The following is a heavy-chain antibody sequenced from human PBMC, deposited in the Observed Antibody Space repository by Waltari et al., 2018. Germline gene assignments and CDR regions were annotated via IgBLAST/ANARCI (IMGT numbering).Heavy chain of an antibody. J-gene: IGHJ6*03. D-gene: IGHD6-13*01. CDR1: GGSFSGYY. V-gene: IGHV4-34*01. Sequence: QVQLQQWGAGLLKPSETLSLTCAVYGGSFSGYYWSWIRQPPGKGLEWNGEINHSGSTNYNPSLKRRVTISVDTSNNQFSLKLSSVTAADTAVYYWARKVRKQLVRYYYYMDVWGKGTTVTVSS. CDR3: ARKVRKQLVRYYYYMDV. CDR2: INHSGST.